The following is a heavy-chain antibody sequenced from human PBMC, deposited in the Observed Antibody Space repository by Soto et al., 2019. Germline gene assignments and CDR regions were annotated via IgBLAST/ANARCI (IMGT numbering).Heavy chain of an antibody. CDR2: INHSGST. J-gene: IGHJ6*03. D-gene: IGHD3-3*01. Sequence: QVQLQQWGAGLLKPSETLSLTCAVYGGSFSGYYWSWIRQPPGKGLEWIGEINHSGSTNYNPSLKSRVTISVDTSKNQFSLKLSSVTAADTAVYYCARVGGLRFLEWSNMDVWGKGTTVTVSS. CDR3: ARVGGLRFLEWSNMDV. V-gene: IGHV4-34*01. CDR1: GGSFSGYY.